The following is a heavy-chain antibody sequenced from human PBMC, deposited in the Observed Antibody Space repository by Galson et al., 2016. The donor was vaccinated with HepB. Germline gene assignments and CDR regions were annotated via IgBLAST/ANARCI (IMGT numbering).Heavy chain of an antibody. Sequence: SLRLSCAAYGFTLRSYGVHWVRQAPGKGLEWVALIWSDGSNKNYADSVKGRFTISRDNSKNTLYLQMNSLRVEDTAVYYCARDRVQAARHFYYGMDVWGQGTKVTVSS. V-gene: IGHV3-33*01. CDR3: ARDRVQAARHFYYGMDV. CDR2: IWSDGSNK. CDR1: GFTLRSYG. J-gene: IGHJ6*02. D-gene: IGHD2-2*01.